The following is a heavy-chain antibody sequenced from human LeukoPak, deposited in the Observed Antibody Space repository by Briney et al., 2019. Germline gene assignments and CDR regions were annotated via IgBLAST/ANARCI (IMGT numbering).Heavy chain of an antibody. CDR1: GGSFSGYY. CDR2: INHSGST. J-gene: IGHJ4*02. Sequence: SETLSLTCAVYGGSFSGYYWSWIRQPPGKGLEWIGEINHSGSTNYNPSLKSRVTISVDTSKNQLSLELSSVTAADTAVYYCARVAREYYDFWSGYSNLPYYFDYWGQGTLVTVSS. CDR3: ARVAREYYDFWSGYSNLPYYFDY. D-gene: IGHD3-3*01. V-gene: IGHV4-34*01.